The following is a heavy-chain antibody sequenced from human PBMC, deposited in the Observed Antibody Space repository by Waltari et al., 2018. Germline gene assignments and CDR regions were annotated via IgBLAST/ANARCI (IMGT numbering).Heavy chain of an antibody. J-gene: IGHJ4*02. V-gene: IGHV4-39*01. Sequence: QLQLQESGPGLVKPSETLSLTCTVSGGSISRSNYYWGWTRQPPGQGLDWIASIYHSGNTYHNPSLKSRVTISVDTSKNQFSLKLTSVTAADTAVYYCARIYGSGSPIPSVDYWGQGTLVTVSS. D-gene: IGHD3-10*01. CDR2: IYHSGNT. CDR1: GGSISRSNYY. CDR3: ARIYGSGSPIPSVDY.